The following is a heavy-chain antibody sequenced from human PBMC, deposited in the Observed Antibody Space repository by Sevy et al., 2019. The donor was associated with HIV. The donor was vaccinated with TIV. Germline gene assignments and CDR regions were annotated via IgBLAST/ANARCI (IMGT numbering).Heavy chain of an antibody. Sequence: GGPLRLSCEASGFTFSSYGMTWVRQAPEKGLEWVSSISDSGGTTYYADSVKGRFTISRDNSKNTLYLQVNSLRAEDTATYYCAKGDWSGAGSYKWVDPWGQGTLVTVSS. D-gene: IGHD3-3*01. CDR1: GFTFSSYG. J-gene: IGHJ5*02. CDR3: AKGDWSGAGSYKWVDP. CDR2: ISDSGGTT. V-gene: IGHV3-23*01.